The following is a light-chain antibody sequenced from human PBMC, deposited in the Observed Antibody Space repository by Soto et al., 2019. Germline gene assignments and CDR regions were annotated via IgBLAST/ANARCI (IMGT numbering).Light chain of an antibody. J-gene: IGKJ1*01. CDR3: QQYYSYPRT. Sequence: AIPVPRCPTSLSKYPRGRVTVKCLASQGIRSYLDWYQKKKGKAPKLLIYAASTLQSGVPSRLRGNGFGMGSTNSCCSVMYEDIATYPSQQYYSYPRTFGQGTKVDIK. CDR1: QGIRSY. V-gene: IGKV1-8*01. CDR2: AAS.